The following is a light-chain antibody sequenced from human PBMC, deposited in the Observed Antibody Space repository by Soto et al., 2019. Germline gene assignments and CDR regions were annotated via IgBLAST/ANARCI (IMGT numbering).Light chain of an antibody. CDR1: QSISGW. J-gene: IGKJ4*01. CDR3: QQYKSYSELT. Sequence: DIQMTQSPSTLSASVGDRVTITCRASQSISGWLAWYQQKPGKAPNLLIYRASRLESGVPSRFSGSGSGTEFTLTISSLQPDDFATYYCQQYKSYSELTFGGGTKVEIK. V-gene: IGKV1-5*03. CDR2: RAS.